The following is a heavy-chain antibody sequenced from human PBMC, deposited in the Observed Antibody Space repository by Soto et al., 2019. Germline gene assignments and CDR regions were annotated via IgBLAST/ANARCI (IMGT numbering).Heavy chain of an antibody. CDR3: ARDRFQFDSSGQGDY. D-gene: IGHD3-22*01. CDR1: GYTFTDFG. Sequence: QVQLVQSGAELKKPGASVKVSCKASGYTFTDFGISWVRQAPGQGLEWMGWIGAKTGNTNYAQIVQGRVTVTTDTSASTAYMELRSLRSDDTARYYCARDRFQFDSSGQGDYWGQGTLVTVSS. CDR2: IGAKTGNT. V-gene: IGHV1-18*04. J-gene: IGHJ4*02.